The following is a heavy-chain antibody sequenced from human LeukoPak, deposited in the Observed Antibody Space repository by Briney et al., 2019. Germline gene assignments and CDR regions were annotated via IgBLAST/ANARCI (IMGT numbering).Heavy chain of an antibody. J-gene: IGHJ3*02. CDR1: GYTFTGYY. D-gene: IGHD2-2*02. CDR2: INPNSGGT. Sequence: GASVKVSCKASGYTFTGYYMHWVRQAPGQGLEWMGWINPNSGGTNYAQKFQGRVTMTRDTSISTAYMELSRLRSDDTAVYYCASTGYCSSTSCYSLFAAFDIWGQGTMVTVSS. V-gene: IGHV1-2*02. CDR3: ASTGYCSSTSCYSLFAAFDI.